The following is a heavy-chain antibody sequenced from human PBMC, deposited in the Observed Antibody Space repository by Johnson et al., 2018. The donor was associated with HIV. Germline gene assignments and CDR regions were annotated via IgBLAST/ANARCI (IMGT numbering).Heavy chain of an antibody. D-gene: IGHD1-1*01. Sequence: VQLVESGGGVVRPGGSLRLSCVGSGFTFDDYALSWVRQLPGKGLEWVSGISWNGGSTAYADSVKGRFTISRDNAKNSLYLQMHSLRVEDTASYYCARGFLTGTPSDAFDIWGQGTMVTVSS. CDR1: GFTFDDYA. V-gene: IGHV3-20*04. CDR3: ARGFLTGTPSDAFDI. J-gene: IGHJ3*02. CDR2: ISWNGGST.